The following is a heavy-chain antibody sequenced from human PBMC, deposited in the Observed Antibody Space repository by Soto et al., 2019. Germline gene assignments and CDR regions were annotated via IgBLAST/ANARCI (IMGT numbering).Heavy chain of an antibody. CDR1: GGSISSGDYY. CDR2: IYYSGST. D-gene: IGHD2-2*01. CDR3: ASERYCSSTSCYYYYGMDV. Sequence: SETLSLTCTVSGGSISSGDYYWSWIRQPPGKGLEWIGYIYYSGSTYYNPSLKSRVTISVDTSKNQFSLKLSSVTAADTAVYYCASERYCSSTSCYYYYGMDVWGQGTTVTVSS. V-gene: IGHV4-30-4*01. J-gene: IGHJ6*02.